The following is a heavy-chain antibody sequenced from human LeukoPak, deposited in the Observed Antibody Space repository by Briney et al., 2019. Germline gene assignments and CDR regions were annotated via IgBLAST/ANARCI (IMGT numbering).Heavy chain of an antibody. CDR2: VKKDSSRT. CDR3: AKQQGARIQNWFLDY. CDR1: GFTFSDYA. D-gene: IGHD5-18*01. Sequence: GSLRPPCAAPGFTFSDYAMGWVRQAPGKGLGWVSTVKKDSSRTKSADSVKGRFTIPRDNSKNTLYLQMHSLRADDTALYYCAKQQGARIQNWFLDYWGRETLVTVSS. V-gene: IGHV3-23*05. J-gene: IGHJ4*02.